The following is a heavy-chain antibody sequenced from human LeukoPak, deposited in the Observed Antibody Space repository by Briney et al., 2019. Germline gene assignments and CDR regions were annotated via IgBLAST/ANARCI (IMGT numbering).Heavy chain of an antibody. CDR3: ARGPYYDSSGYYHKRGYFDY. V-gene: IGHV4-34*01. J-gene: IGHJ4*02. Sequence: PSETLSLTCAVYGGSFSGYYWSWIRQPPGKGLEWIGEINHSGNTNYNPSLKSRVTISVDTSKNQFSLKLSSVTAADTAVYYCARGPYYDSSGYYHKRGYFDYWGQGTLVTVSS. CDR1: GGSFSGYY. D-gene: IGHD3-22*01. CDR2: INHSGNT.